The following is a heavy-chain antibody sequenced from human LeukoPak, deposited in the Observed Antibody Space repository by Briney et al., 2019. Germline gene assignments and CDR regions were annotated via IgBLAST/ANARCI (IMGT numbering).Heavy chain of an antibody. D-gene: IGHD2-2*01. CDR3: ARRLPGRWFDP. J-gene: IGHJ5*02. Sequence: PSETLSLTCTVSGGSISSYYWSWIRQPPRKGLEWIGYIYTSGSTNYNPSLKSRVTISVDTSKNQFSLKLSSVTAADTAVYYCARRLPGRWFDPWGQGTLVTVSS. CDR2: IYTSGST. CDR1: GGSISSYY. V-gene: IGHV4-4*09.